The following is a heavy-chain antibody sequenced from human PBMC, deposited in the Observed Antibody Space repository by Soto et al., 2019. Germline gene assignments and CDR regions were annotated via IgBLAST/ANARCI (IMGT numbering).Heavy chain of an antibody. D-gene: IGHD2-15*01. V-gene: IGHV3-23*01. CDR3: AKAELLHGWFDP. J-gene: IGHJ5*02. CDR2: ISGSGGST. Sequence: GGSLRLSCAASGFTFSSYAMSWVRQSPGKGLEWVSAISGSGGSTYYADSVKGRFTISRDNSKNTLYLQRNSLRAEDTAVYYCAKAELLHGWFDPWGQGTLVTVSS. CDR1: GFTFSSYA.